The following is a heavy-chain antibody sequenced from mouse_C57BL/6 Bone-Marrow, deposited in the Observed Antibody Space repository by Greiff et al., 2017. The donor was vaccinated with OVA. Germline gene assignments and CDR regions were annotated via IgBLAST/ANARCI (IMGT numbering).Heavy chain of an antibody. CDR2: IYPGRGST. V-gene: IGHV1-55*01. D-gene: IGHD1-1*01. CDR3: ARSDYGSAWFAY. CDR1: GYTFTSYW. J-gene: IGHJ3*01. Sequence: QVQLQQPGAELVKPGASVTMSCKASGYTFTSYWITWVKQRPGQGLEWIGDIYPGRGSTNYNEKFKSKATLTVDTTSRAAYRQLSSLTSEDSAVYYGARSDYGSAWFAYWGQETLATAPA.